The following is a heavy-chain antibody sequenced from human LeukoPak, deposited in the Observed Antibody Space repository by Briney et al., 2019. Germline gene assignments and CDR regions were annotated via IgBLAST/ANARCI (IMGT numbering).Heavy chain of an antibody. J-gene: IGHJ4*02. D-gene: IGHD3-10*01. Sequence: SETLSLTCAVSGYSISSGYYWGWIRQPPGKGLEWIGSIYHSGSTYYNPSLKSRVTISVDTSKNQFSLKLSSVTAADTAVYYCARPSRYCYGSGSYLTKYYFDYWGQGTLVTVSS. CDR2: IYHSGST. CDR3: ARPSRYCYGSGSYLTKYYFDY. CDR1: GYSISSGYY. V-gene: IGHV4-38-2*01.